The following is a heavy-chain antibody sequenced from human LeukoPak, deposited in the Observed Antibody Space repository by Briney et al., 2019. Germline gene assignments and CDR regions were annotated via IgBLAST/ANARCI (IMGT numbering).Heavy chain of an antibody. Sequence: ETLSLTCTISGGYISSYYWSWIRQPPGKGLEWVANIKQDGSEKYYVDSVKGRFTISRDNAKNSLYLQMNSLRAEDTAVYYCATSRTFDYWGQGTLVTVSS. CDR1: GGYISSYY. CDR2: IKQDGSEK. J-gene: IGHJ4*02. CDR3: ATSRTFDY. V-gene: IGHV3-7*01.